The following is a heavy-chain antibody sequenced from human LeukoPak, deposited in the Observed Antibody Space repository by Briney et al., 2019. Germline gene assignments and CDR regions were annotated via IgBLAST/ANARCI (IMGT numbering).Heavy chain of an antibody. CDR2: IHYSGST. Sequence: SETLSLTCTVSGGSISSDYWSWIRQPPGKGLEWIGYIHYSGSTKYNPSLESRVTMSVDTSKNQFSLKLSSVTAADTAIYYCARDSGSSPRFDPWGRGNLVTVSS. CDR1: GGSISSDY. V-gene: IGHV4-59*01. D-gene: IGHD6-6*01. CDR3: ARDSGSSPRFDP. J-gene: IGHJ5*02.